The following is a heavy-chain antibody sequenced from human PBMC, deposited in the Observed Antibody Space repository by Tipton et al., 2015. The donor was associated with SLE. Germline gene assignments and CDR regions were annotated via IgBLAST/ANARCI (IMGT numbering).Heavy chain of an antibody. CDR2: IYRSGST. J-gene: IGHJ4*02. Sequence: TLSLTCTVSGASLSGYYWSWIRQPPGKGLEWIGEIYRSGSTSYNPSLRSRVTISVDTSTNQISLRLNSVTAADTAMYYCARQRVQPGGDYFDYWGQGALVTVSS. D-gene: IGHD6-6*01. CDR3: ARQRVQPGGDYFDY. V-gene: IGHV4-59*08. CDR1: GASLSGYY.